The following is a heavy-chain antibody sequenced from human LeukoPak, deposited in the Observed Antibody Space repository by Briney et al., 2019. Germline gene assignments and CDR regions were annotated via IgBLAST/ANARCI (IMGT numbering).Heavy chain of an antibody. V-gene: IGHV3-21*01. CDR1: GFTFSTYN. CDR2: ISSSSSYI. J-gene: IGHJ4*02. Sequence: NPGGSLRLSCAASGFTFSTYNMNWVRQAPGKGLEWVSSISSSSSYIYYADSVKGRFTISRDNAKNSLYLQMNSLRAEDTAVYYCARDPAYSSSIYIDYWGQGTLVTVSS. D-gene: IGHD6-6*01. CDR3: ARDPAYSSSIYIDY.